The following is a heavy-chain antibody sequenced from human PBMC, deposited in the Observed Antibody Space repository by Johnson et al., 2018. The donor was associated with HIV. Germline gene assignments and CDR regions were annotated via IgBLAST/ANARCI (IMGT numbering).Heavy chain of an antibody. J-gene: IGHJ3*02. D-gene: IGHD1-1*01. V-gene: IGHV3-30-3*01. CDR2: ISYDGSNK. CDR1: GFTFSSCA. CDR3: ARAYNYPI. Sequence: QVQLVESGGGVVQPGGSLRLSCAASGFTFSSCAMHWVRQAPGKGLEWVAVISYDGSNKYYADSVKGRFTISRDNFKNTLFLQMNSLRVEDTAVYYCARAYNYPIWGQGTMLTVSS.